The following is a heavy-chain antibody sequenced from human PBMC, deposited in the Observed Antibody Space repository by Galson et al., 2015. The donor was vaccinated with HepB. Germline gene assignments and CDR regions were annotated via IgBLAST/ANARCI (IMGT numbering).Heavy chain of an antibody. J-gene: IGHJ5*02. CDR3: ARDQAVVVVAASWFDP. CDR1: GFTFSSYA. CDR2: ISYDGSNK. Sequence: SLRLSCAASGFTFSSYAMHWVRQAPGKGLEWVSVISYDGSNKYYADSVKGRFAISRDNSKNTLYLQMNSLRAEDTAVYYCARDQAVVVVAASWFDPWCQGTLFTVSS. V-gene: IGHV3-30*09. D-gene: IGHD2-15*01.